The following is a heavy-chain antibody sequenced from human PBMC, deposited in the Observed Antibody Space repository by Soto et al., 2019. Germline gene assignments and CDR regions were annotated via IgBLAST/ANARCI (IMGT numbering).Heavy chain of an antibody. J-gene: IGHJ4*02. Sequence: QVQLQQWGAGLLKPSETLSLRCVVNSGSFSGYYWTWIRQTPGKGLEWIGEISYSGSTNYNPSLMSRVTMSADTSKKQFSLRLSSVTAADTALSFCARGYESSRRYLPLLDYWGQGTLVTVSS. CDR3: ARGYESSRRYLPLLDY. V-gene: IGHV4-34*01. CDR2: ISYSGST. CDR1: SGSFSGYY. D-gene: IGHD3-22*01.